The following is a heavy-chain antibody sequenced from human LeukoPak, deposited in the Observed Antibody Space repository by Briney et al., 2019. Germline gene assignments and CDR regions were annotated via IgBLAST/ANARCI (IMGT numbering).Heavy chain of an antibody. CDR3: ARRSDRCYRCFDP. V-gene: IGHV1-8*01. CDR1: GYTFTAYD. Sequence: ASVKVSCKASGYTFTAYDINWVRQATGQGLEWMGWMNPNSGNTGYAQQFQGRVTMTRNTSITTAYMELSGLKSEDTAVYYRARRSDRCYRCFDPWGQGTLVTVSS. CDR2: MNPNSGNT. J-gene: IGHJ5*02. D-gene: IGHD2-2*01.